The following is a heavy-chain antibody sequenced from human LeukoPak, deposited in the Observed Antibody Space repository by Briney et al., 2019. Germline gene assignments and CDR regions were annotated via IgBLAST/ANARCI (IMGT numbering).Heavy chain of an antibody. CDR3: ARAVAVSVGRYNRMDV. J-gene: IGHJ6*02. CDR1: GFIFDSYS. V-gene: IGHV3-21*01. CDR2: ISSSSSYI. D-gene: IGHD4-17*01. Sequence: GRALRLSCAASGFIFDSYSISCVRQAPGKGLDWVSLISSSSSYIYYADSVKGRFTISRDNAKNSLYLQMNSLRAEDTAVYYCARAVAVSVGRYNRMDVWGQGPTVTVSS.